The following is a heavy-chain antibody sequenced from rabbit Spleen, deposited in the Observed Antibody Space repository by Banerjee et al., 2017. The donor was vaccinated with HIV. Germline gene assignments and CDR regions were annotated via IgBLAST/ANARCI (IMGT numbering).Heavy chain of an antibody. CDR2: INAVTGKA. J-gene: IGHJ3*01. D-gene: IGHD6-1*01. Sequence: QEQLEESGGGLVKPEGSLTLTCKASGFPFSSKAVMCWVRQAPGKGLEWIACINAVTGKAVYASWAKGRFTFSKTSSTTVTLQMTSLTAADTATYFCARPDYDGYGLNLWGQGTLVTVS. CDR3: ARPDYDGYGLNL. V-gene: IGHV1S45*01. CDR1: GFPFSSKAV.